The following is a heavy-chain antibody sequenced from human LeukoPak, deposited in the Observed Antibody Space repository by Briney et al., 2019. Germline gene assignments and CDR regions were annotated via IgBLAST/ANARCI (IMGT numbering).Heavy chain of an antibody. V-gene: IGHV4-30-2*01. D-gene: IGHD3-16*01. CDR1: GGSISSGGYS. J-gene: IGHJ5*02. CDR3: ARETSVGGWFDP. Sequence: PSETLSLTCAVSGGSISSGGYSWSWIRQPPGKGLEWIGYIYHSGSTYYNLSLKSRVTISVDRSKNQFSLKLSSVTAADTAVYYCARETSVGGWFDPWGQGTLVTVSS. CDR2: IYHSGST.